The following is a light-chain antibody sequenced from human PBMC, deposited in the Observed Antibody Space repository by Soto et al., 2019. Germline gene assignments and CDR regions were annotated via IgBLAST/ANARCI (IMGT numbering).Light chain of an antibody. J-gene: IGKJ1*01. V-gene: IGKV2-28*01. CDR3: MQGLQAPWT. CDR2: LGS. CDR1: QSLLFNNEYNY. Sequence: DLVITHSQLSLVVTAGAPASISCSSSQSLLFNNEYNYLDWYLQKPGQSPQLLMYLGSNRAPGVPARFSGTGSGTDFTLQISSVEAEDVGFYYCMQGLQAPWTFGQGTKVDIK.